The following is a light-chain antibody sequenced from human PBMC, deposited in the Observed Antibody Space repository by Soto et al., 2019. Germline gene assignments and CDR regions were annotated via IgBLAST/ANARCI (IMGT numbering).Light chain of an antibody. J-gene: IGKJ4*01. CDR1: QDIRYD. V-gene: IGKV1-6*01. CDR2: AAS. CDR3: LQDHNYPLT. Sequence: AIQMTQSPSSLSASVGDRVTITCRASQDIRYDLAWYQQKPGKAPNLLIYAASSLQTGVPSRFSGSGSGTDFTLTISSLQPEDFATYYCLQDHNYPLTFGGGTKVDIK.